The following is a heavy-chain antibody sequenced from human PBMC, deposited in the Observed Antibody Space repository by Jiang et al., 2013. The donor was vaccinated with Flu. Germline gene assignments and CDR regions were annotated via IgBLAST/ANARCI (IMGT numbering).Heavy chain of an antibody. J-gene: IGHJ6*04. D-gene: IGHD3-3*01. V-gene: IGHV3-74*01. CDR2: IKSDGSST. Sequence: VQLVESGGGLVQPGGSLRLSCVASGIAFSDYWMHWVRQAPGKGLVWVAQIKSDGSSTSYADSVQGRFTISRDNAKYTVYLQMNSLRVEDTAVYYCARDLRDFWSGYYPYYYGMDVWGKGTTVTVSS. CDR3: ARDLRDFWSGYYPYYYGMDV. CDR1: GIAFSDYW.